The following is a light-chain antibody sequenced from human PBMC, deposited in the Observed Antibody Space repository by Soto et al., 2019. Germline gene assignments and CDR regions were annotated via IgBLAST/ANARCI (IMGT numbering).Light chain of an antibody. CDR1: QSVGSS. CDR2: GAS. CDR3: QQRSNWPWT. Sequence: EIVLTQSPGTLSLSPGERATLSCRASQSVGSSLSWYQQKPGQAPRLLFYGASNRATAIPDRFSGSGFGTDFTLTITRLEPEDFAVYYCQQRSNWPWTFGQGTKVDIK. J-gene: IGKJ1*01. V-gene: IGKV3-11*01.